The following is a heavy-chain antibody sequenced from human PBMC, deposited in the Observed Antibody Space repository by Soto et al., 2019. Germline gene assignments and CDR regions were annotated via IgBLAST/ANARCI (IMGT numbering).Heavy chain of an antibody. CDR3: AGRLAGGHPDY. V-gene: IGHV1-69*06. CDR2: IIPIFGTA. D-gene: IGHD6-19*01. CDR1: GGTFSNYA. Sequence: QVQLVQSGAEVKKPGSSVKVSCKASGGTFSNYAISWVRQAPGQGLEWMGGIIPIFGTANYAQKFQGRVTITADKATSRGYMELSSLNADDTAVYYCAGRLAGGHPDYWGQGSLVAVGS. J-gene: IGHJ4*02.